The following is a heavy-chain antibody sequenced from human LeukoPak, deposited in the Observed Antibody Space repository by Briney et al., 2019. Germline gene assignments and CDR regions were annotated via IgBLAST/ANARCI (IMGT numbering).Heavy chain of an antibody. Sequence: ASVKVSCKASGGTFISYAISWVRQAPGQGLEWMGGIIPIFGTANYAQKFQGRVTITADESTSTAYMELSSLRSEDTAVYYCARATTYYYGSGSYYRYWGQGTLVTVSS. CDR2: IIPIFGTA. J-gene: IGHJ4*02. V-gene: IGHV1-69*13. CDR3: ARATTYYYGSGSYYRY. D-gene: IGHD3-10*01. CDR1: GGTFISYA.